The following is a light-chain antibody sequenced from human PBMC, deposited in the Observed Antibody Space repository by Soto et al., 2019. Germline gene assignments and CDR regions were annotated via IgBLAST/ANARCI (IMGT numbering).Light chain of an antibody. CDR1: QSVGSK. CDR2: GAS. CDR3: PERSKWPLYT. V-gene: IGKV3-15*01. Sequence: EIVMTQSPATLSVSPGERATLSCRASQSVGSKLIWYQHKPGQAPRLLIYGASARATGIPARFSGSGSGTEFTLTISSLQSEDSAIYYCPERSKWPLYTFGQGTKLEIK. J-gene: IGKJ2*01.